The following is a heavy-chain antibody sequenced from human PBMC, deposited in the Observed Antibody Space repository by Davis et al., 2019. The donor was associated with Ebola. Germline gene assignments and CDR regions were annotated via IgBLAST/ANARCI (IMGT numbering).Heavy chain of an antibody. CDR1: GYTFTGYY. D-gene: IGHD2-2*01. CDR3: ARDPECSSTSCYPSMDV. Sequence: ASVKVSCKASGYTFTGYYMHWVRQAPGQGLEWMGWINPNSGGTNYAQKFQGRVTMTRDTSISTAYMELSRLRSDDTAVYYCARDPECSSTSCYPSMDVWGQGTTVTVSS. CDR2: INPNSGGT. J-gene: IGHJ6*02. V-gene: IGHV1-2*02.